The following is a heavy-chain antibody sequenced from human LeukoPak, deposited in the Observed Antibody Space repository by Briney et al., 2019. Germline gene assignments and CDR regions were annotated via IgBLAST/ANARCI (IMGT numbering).Heavy chain of an antibody. CDR2: ISYDGSNK. CDR3: AKEVVPAARYYYYGMDV. D-gene: IGHD2-2*01. J-gene: IGHJ6*04. V-gene: IGHV3-30*18. Sequence: GGSLRLSCAASGFTFSSYGMHWVRQAPGKGLEWGAVISYDGSNKYYADSVKGRFTISRDNSKNTLYLQMNSPRAEDTAVYYCAKEVVPAARYYYYGMDVWGKGTTVTVSS. CDR1: GFTFSSYG.